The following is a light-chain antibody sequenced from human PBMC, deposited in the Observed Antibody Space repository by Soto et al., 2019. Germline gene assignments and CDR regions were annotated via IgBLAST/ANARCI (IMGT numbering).Light chain of an antibody. CDR1: TGAVTSGYY. CDR2: STS. Sequence: QTVVTKEPSLTVSPGGTVTLTCASSTGAVTSGYYPNWFQQKPGQAPRALIYSTSNKDSWTPARFSGSLLGGKAALTLSGVQPEDEAEYYCLLYYGGAHVVFGGGTKLTVL. CDR3: LLYYGGAHVV. J-gene: IGLJ2*01. V-gene: IGLV7-43*01.